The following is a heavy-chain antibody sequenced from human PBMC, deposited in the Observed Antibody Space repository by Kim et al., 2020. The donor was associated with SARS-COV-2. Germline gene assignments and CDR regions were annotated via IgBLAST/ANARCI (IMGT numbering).Heavy chain of an antibody. CDR3: AKYSVVGAATKDYYGMDV. V-gene: IGHV5-51*01. J-gene: IGHJ6*02. CDR2: IYPGDSDT. D-gene: IGHD2-15*01. CDR1: GYSFSNYW. Sequence: GESLKISCEVSGYSFSNYWIGWVRQMPGKGLEWMGVIYPGDSDTRYSPSFKGQVTISADKSISTAYLQWSSLKLSDTAMYFCAKYSVVGAATKDYYGMDVWGQGTTVTVSS.